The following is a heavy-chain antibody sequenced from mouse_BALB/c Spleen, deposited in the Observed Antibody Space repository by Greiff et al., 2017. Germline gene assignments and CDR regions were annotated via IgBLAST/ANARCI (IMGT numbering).Heavy chain of an antibody. CDR2: ISYSGST. CDR3: ASYYYGSSFYAMDY. CDR1: GDSITSGY. J-gene: IGHJ4*01. D-gene: IGHD1-1*01. Sequence: DVKLVESGPSLVKPSQTLSLTCSVTGDSITSGYWNWIRKFPGNKLEYMGYISYSGSTYYNPSLKSRISITRDTSKNQYYLQLNSVTTEDTATYYCASYYYGSSFYAMDYWGQGTSVTVSS. V-gene: IGHV3-8*02.